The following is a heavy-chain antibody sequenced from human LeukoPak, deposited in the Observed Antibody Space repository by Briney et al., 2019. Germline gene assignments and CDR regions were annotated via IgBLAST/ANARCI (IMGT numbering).Heavy chain of an antibody. J-gene: IGHJ4*02. CDR1: GFTFSSYA. Sequence: GGSLRLSCAASGFTFSSYAMSWVRQAPGKGLEWVSVISGSGDSTHYADSVKGRFTISRDNSKTTLYVQMNSLRAEDTAVYYCATHGSGSYYNAPDCWGQGTLVTVSS. D-gene: IGHD3-10*01. CDR2: ISGSGDST. V-gene: IGHV3-23*01. CDR3: ATHGSGSYYNAPDC.